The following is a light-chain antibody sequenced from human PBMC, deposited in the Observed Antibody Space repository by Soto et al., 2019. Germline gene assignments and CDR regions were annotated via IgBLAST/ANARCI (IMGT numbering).Light chain of an antibody. V-gene: IGKV3-20*01. CDR2: GAS. CDR3: PMSGRFFT. CDR1: QTVSNNY. Sequence: EIVLTQSPGTLSLSPGERATLSCKASQTVSNNYLAWYQQKPGQAPRLRIYGASSRATGIPDRFSGSGSVNDFTLTISSLMPYDFTVYYCPMSGRFFTLGGGT. J-gene: IGKJ4*01.